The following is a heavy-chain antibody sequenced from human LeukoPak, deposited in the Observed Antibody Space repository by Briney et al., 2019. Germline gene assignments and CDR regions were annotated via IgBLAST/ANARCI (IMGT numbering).Heavy chain of an antibody. D-gene: IGHD3-16*01. Sequence: SETLSLTCTVSGGSISSYYWSWIRQPPGKGPEWIGYTHYSGSTKYNPSLKSRLTISVDSSKNQFSLRLSSVTAADTAVYYCARGPTFIDYWGQGTLVTVSS. CDR1: GGSISSYY. V-gene: IGHV4-59*12. CDR2: THYSGST. J-gene: IGHJ4*02. CDR3: ARGPTFIDY.